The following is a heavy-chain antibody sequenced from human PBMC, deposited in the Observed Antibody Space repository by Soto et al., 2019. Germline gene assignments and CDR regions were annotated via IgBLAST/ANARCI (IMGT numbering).Heavy chain of an antibody. CDR1: GGSISSYY. CDR3: ARALGFVAAASWFDP. CDR2: IYYSGST. J-gene: IGHJ5*02. D-gene: IGHD6-13*01. Sequence: PSETLSLTWTVSGGSISSYYWSWIRQPPGKRLEWIGYIYYSGSTNYNPSLKSRITISVDTSKNQFSLKLSSVTAADTAVYYCARALGFVAAASWFDPWGQGTLVTVSS. V-gene: IGHV4-59*01.